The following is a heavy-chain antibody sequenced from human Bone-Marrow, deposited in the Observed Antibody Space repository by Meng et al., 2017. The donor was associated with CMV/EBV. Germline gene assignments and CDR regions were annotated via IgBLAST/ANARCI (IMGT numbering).Heavy chain of an antibody. CDR1: GGTFSSYT. V-gene: IGHV1-69*04. Sequence: SVKVSCKASGGTFSSYTISWERQAPGQGLEWMGRNIPILGIANYAQKFQGRVTITADKSTSTAYRELGSPRSDDTAVYYCAREGEGGLPAANTFDIWGQGTMVTVSS. D-gene: IGHD2-2*01. CDR2: NIPILGIA. J-gene: IGHJ3*02. CDR3: AREGEGGLPAANTFDI.